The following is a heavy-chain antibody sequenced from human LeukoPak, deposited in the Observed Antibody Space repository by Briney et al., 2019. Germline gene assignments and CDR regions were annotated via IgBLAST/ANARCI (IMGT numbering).Heavy chain of an antibody. Sequence: ASETLSLTCAVYGGSFSGYYWSWIRQPPGKGLEWIGEIYHSGSTNYNPSLKSRVTISLDASKSQFYLKLNSVTAADTAVYYCARRVRSADYRLDYWGQGTLVTVSS. CDR2: IYHSGST. J-gene: IGHJ4*02. CDR1: GGSFSGYY. D-gene: IGHD4-11*01. V-gene: IGHV4-34*01. CDR3: ARRVRSADYRLDY.